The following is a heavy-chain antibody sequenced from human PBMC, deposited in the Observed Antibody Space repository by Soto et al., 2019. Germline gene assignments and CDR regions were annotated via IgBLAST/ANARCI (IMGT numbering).Heavy chain of an antibody. CDR2: ISWNSGSI. CDR1: GFTFDDYA. J-gene: IGHJ4*02. V-gene: IGHV3-9*01. D-gene: IGHD3-10*01. CDR3: AKDMGWFGELRYFDY. Sequence: PGGSLRLSCAASGFTFDDYAMHWVRQAPGKGLEWVSGISWNSGSIGYADSVKGRFTISRDNAKNSPYLQMNSLRAEDTALYYCAKDMGWFGELRYFDYWGQGTLVTVSS.